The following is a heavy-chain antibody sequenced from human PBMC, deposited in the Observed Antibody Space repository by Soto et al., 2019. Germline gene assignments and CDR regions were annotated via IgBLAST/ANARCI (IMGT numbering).Heavy chain of an antibody. V-gene: IGHV4-59*01. CDR1: GGSISSYY. Sequence: SETLSLTCTVSGGSISSYYWSWIRQPPGKGLEWIGYIYYSGSTNYNPSLKSRVTISVDTSKNQFSLKLSSVTAADTAVYYCATAYYNYGYFDYWGQGTLVTVSS. CDR2: IYYSGST. J-gene: IGHJ4*02. CDR3: ATAYYNYGYFDY. D-gene: IGHD5-18*01.